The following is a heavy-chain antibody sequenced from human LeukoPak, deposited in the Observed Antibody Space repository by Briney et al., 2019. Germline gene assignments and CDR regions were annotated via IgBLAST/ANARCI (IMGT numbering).Heavy chain of an antibody. CDR1: GGTFSSYA. CDR3: ARGLKGATVVTPFDY. D-gene: IGHD4-23*01. V-gene: IGHV1-69*01. CDR2: IIPIFGTA. J-gene: IGHJ4*02. Sequence: SVKVSCKASGGTFSSYAISWVRQAPGQGLEWMGGIIPIFGTANHAQKFQGRVTITADESTSTAYMELSSLRSEDTAVYYCARGLKGATVVTPFDYWGQGTLVTVSS.